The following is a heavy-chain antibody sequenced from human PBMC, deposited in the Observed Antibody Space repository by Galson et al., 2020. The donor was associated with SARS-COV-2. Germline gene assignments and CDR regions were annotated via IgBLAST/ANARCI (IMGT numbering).Heavy chain of an antibody. J-gene: IGHJ3*02. CDR1: GVTFDDYG. Sequence: GESLKISCAASGVTFDDYGMSWVRQVPGKGLEWVCGINKNGGSTNYADSVRGRFTISRDNAKNSLYLQMNSLRAADTALYFCARGYLAGPFDIWAQGTMVTVSS. CDR2: INKNGGST. D-gene: IGHD2-2*01. V-gene: IGHV3-20*04. CDR3: ARGYLAGPFDI.